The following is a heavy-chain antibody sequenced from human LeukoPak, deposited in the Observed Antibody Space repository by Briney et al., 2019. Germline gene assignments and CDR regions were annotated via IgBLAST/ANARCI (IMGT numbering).Heavy chain of an antibody. Sequence: PSETLSLTCTVSGGSISSSSYYWGWIRQPPGKGLEWIGSIYYSGSTYYNPSLKSRVTISVDTSKNQFSLKLSSVTAADTAVYYCARLAQAYYYDSSGYYSYFDYWGQGTLVTVSS. CDR3: ARLAQAYYYDSSGYYSYFDY. D-gene: IGHD3-22*01. J-gene: IGHJ4*02. CDR2: IYYSGST. CDR1: GGSISSSSYY. V-gene: IGHV4-39*01.